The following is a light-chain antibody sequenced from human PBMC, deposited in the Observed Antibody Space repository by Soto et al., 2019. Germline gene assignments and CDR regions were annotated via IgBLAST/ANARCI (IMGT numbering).Light chain of an antibody. CDR1: SSNVGHSY. CDR3: GTWDTSLNAWV. Sequence: QSVLTQPPSVSAAPGQRVTISCSGSSSNVGHSYVSWYQHLPGTAPKPLIFDNNNRPSGIPDRFTGSKSGTSATLAITGLQTGDGADYYCGTWDTSLNAWVFGGGTKLTVL. CDR2: DNN. J-gene: IGLJ3*02. V-gene: IGLV1-51*01.